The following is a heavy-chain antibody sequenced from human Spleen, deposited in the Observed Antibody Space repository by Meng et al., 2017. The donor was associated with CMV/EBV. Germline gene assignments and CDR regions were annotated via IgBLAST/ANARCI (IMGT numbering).Heavy chain of an antibody. J-gene: IGHJ6*02. CDR1: GYTFTSYG. CDR2: ISGYSGYT. Sequence: ASVKVSCXXSGYTFTSYGVSWVRQAPGQGLXWMGWISGYSGYTKYAQKFQGRVTLTTDTSTSTAYMELTSLRSDDTAVYYCARGTXYYDSSGYPGPYYYYYGMDVWGQGTTVTVSS. D-gene: IGHD3-22*01. V-gene: IGHV1-18*01. CDR3: ARGTXYYDSSGYPGPYYYYYGMDV.